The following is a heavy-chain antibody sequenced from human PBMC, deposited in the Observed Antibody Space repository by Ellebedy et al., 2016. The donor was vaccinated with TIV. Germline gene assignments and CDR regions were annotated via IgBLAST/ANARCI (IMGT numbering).Heavy chain of an antibody. Sequence: GGSLRLSXAASGFVFNNAWMSWVRQAPGKGQEWVGRFKTKTEGVTTDYAAPVKGRFTISRDDSKNTQYLQMNSLTTDDTAVYYCATESGTYLSYWGQGTLVTVSS. V-gene: IGHV3-15*01. J-gene: IGHJ4*02. CDR2: FKTKTEGVTT. CDR1: GFVFNNAW. CDR3: ATESGTYLSY. D-gene: IGHD6-25*01.